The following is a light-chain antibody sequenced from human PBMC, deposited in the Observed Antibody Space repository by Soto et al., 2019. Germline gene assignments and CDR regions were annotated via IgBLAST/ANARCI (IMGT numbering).Light chain of an antibody. CDR1: SSNIGAGYD. Sequence: QSVLTQPPSVSGAPGQRVTISCXGSSSNIGAGYDVHWYQQLPGTAPKLLIYGNSNRPSGVPDRFSGSKSGTSASLAITGLQAEDEADYYCPSYDSSLSGSVFGGGTKVTVL. J-gene: IGLJ2*01. V-gene: IGLV1-40*01. CDR2: GNS. CDR3: PSYDSSLSGSV.